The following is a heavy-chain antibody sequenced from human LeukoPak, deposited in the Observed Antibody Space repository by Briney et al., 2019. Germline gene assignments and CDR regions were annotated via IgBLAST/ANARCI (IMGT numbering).Heavy chain of an antibody. J-gene: IGHJ4*02. CDR1: GFTFSSYA. V-gene: IGHV3-30-3*01. CDR3: ARAGLVEMANY. D-gene: IGHD5-24*01. Sequence: GGSLRLSCAASGFTFSSYAMHWVRQAPGKGLEWVAVISYDGSNKYYADSVKGRFTISRDNSKNTLYLQMNSLRAEDTAVYYCARAGLVEMANYWGQGTLVTVSS. CDR2: ISYDGSNK.